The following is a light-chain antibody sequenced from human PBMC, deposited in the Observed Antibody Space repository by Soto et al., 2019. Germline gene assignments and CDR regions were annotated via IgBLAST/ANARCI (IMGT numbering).Light chain of an antibody. CDR1: QSVSYN. CDR2: GAS. CDR3: QQYNSWPVT. J-gene: IGKJ4*01. Sequence: EIVITQSPSTLSVSPGERVTFSCRASQSVSYNLAWYQHKPGQAPRLLLSGASTGTSGVPARFSGSGSGTEFTLTIDSLQSEDFAIYYCQQYNSWPVTFGGGTKVDIK. V-gene: IGKV3-15*01.